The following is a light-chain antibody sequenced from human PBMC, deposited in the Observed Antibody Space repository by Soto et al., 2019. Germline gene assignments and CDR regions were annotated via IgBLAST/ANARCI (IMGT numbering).Light chain of an antibody. J-gene: IGKJ1*01. CDR2: AET. V-gene: IGKV3-20*01. CDR3: QQYGSSGT. Sequence: ETVLTQSPGTLPLSPGDTPNLSSKASQTGSTSLSWYQQKPGQPPSLIIYAETFRATGIPAMCSGSAAGTYFTIIISRLEPEYFAVYYCQQYGSSGTFGQGTKVDIK. CDR1: QTGSTS.